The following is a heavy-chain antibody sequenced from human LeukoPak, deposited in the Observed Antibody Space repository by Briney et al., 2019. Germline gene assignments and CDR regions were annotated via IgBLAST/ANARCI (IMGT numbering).Heavy chain of an antibody. V-gene: IGHV1-69*04. J-gene: IGHJ4*02. D-gene: IGHD2-21*02. CDR2: IIPILGIA. CDR3: ARERMGDTLFDY. CDR1: GGTFSSYA. Sequence: SVKVSCKASGGTFSSYAISWVRQAPGQGLEWMGRIIPILGIANYAQKFQGRVTITTDKSTSTAYMELSSLRSEDTAVYYCARERMGDTLFDYWGQGTLVTVSS.